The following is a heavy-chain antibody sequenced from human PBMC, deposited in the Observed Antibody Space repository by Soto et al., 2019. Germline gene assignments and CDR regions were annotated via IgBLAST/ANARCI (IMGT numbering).Heavy chain of an antibody. CDR1: GFTFGSYA. Sequence: HPGGSLRLSCAASGFTFGSYAMSWVRQAPGKGLEWVSAISGSGGSTYYADSVKGRFTISRDNSKNTLYLQMNSLRAEDTAVYYCAKAHRYSSGWSYRGSFDYWGQGTLVTVSS. CDR2: ISGSGGST. J-gene: IGHJ4*02. CDR3: AKAHRYSSGWSYRGSFDY. D-gene: IGHD6-19*01. V-gene: IGHV3-23*01.